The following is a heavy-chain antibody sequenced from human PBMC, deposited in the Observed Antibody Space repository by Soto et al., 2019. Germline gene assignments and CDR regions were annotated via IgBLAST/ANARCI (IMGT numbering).Heavy chain of an antibody. J-gene: IGHJ5*02. CDR3: ARDTGYSDGENSFDP. CDR1: GGTFSRYA. V-gene: IGHV1-69*01. CDR2: IIPIFGTA. D-gene: IGHD5-18*01. Sequence: QVQLVQSGAEVKKPGSSVKVSCEASGGTFSRYAISWVRQAPGQGLEWMGGIIPIFGTANYAQKFQGRVTITADESTSTAYMELSSLRSEDTAVHYCARDTGYSDGENSFDPWGQGTLVTVSS.